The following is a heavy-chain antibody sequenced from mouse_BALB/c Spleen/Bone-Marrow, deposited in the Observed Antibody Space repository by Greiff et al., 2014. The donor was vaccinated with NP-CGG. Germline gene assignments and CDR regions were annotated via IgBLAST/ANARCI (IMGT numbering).Heavy chain of an antibody. Sequence: EVQLQQSGAELGKPGASVKLSCTPSGFNIKDTYIHWVKQRPEQGLEWIGRIDPANGNTKYDPEFQGKATITADTSSNTAYLHLSSLTSEDTAVYSCAHDAPFAYYGQGTLVSVSA. J-gene: IGHJ3*01. V-gene: IGHV14-3*02. D-gene: IGHD2-3*01. CDR1: GFNIKDTY. CDR3: AHDAPFAY. CDR2: IDPANGNT.